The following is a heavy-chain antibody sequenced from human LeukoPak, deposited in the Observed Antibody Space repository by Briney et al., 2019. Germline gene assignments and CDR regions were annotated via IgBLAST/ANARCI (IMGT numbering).Heavy chain of an antibody. D-gene: IGHD6-19*01. CDR2: ISYDGSNK. J-gene: IGHJ4*02. CDR1: GFTFSNYG. CDR3: AKDATKLSSGWHDY. Sequence: GWSLRLSCAASGFTFSNYGMHWVRQAPGKGLEWVAVISYDGSNKYYADSVKGRFTISRDNSKNTLYLQMNSLRAEDTAVYYCAKDATKLSSGWHDYWGQGTLVTVSS. V-gene: IGHV3-30*18.